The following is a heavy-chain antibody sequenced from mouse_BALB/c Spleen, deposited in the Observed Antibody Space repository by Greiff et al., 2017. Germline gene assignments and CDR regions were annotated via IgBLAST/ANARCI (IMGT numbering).Heavy chain of an antibody. D-gene: IGHD1-1*01. CDR3: ARGATVVATDWYFDV. CDR2: INPYYGST. V-gene: IGHV1-39*01. Sequence: VQLQQTGPELVKPGASVKISCKASGYSFPDYIMLWVKQSHGKSLEWIGNINPYYGSTSYNLKFKGKATLTVDKSSSTAYMQLNSRTSEDSAVYYCARGATVVATDWYFDVWGAGTTVTVSS. J-gene: IGHJ1*01. CDR1: GYSFPDYI.